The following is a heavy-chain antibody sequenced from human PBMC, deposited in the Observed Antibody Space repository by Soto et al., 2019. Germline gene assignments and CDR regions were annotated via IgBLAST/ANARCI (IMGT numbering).Heavy chain of an antibody. CDR1: GFTFSSYA. CDR2: ISYDGSNK. J-gene: IGHJ4*02. D-gene: IGHD5-12*01. Sequence: QVQLVESGGGVVQPGRSLRLSCAASGFTFSSYAMHGVRQAPGKGLEWVAVISYDGSNKYYADSVKGRFTISRDNSKNTLYLQMNSLRAEDTAVYYCARDWDSGSLGYWGQGTLVTVSS. CDR3: ARDWDSGSLGY. V-gene: IGHV3-30-3*01.